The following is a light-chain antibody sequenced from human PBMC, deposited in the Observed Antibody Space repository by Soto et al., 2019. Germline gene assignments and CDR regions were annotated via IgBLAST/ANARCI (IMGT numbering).Light chain of an antibody. CDR1: QSVNIY. Sequence: EIVMTQSPATLSVSPGERATLSCRASQSVNIYLAWYQQKPGQAPRLLIFGASYRATGIPARFSGSGSGTEFNLTISSLQSEDTATYYCQQYDHPPYTFGQGTKLEIK. CDR2: GAS. CDR3: QQYDHPPYT. J-gene: IGKJ2*01. V-gene: IGKV3D-15*01.